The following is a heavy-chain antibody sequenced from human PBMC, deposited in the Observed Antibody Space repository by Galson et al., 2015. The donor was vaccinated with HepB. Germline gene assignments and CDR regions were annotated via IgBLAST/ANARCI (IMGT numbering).Heavy chain of an antibody. J-gene: IGHJ4*02. CDR1: GFTFSSYG. CDR2: IWYDGSNK. V-gene: IGHV3-33*08. CDR3: ARDPGDYVWGSYRGGSDYFDY. Sequence: SLRLSCAASGFTFSSYGMHWVRQAPGKGLEWVAVIWYDGSNKYYADSVKGRFTISRDNSKNTLYLQMNSLRAEDTAVYYCARDPGDYVWGSYRGGSDYFDYWGQGTLVTVSS. D-gene: IGHD3-16*02.